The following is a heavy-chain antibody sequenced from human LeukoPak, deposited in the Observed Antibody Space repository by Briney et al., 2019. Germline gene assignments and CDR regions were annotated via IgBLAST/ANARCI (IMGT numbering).Heavy chain of an antibody. CDR3: ARELELRSEGSFDY. D-gene: IGHD1-7*01. CDR2: ISYSGTT. Sequence: PSETLSLTCTVSGASISSHYWSWIRQPPGKGLEWIGNISYSGTTKYNASLKSRVTISADTSKSHFSLNLSSVTAADTAVYYCARELELRSEGSFDYWGQGTLVTVSS. CDR1: GASISSHY. V-gene: IGHV4-59*11. J-gene: IGHJ4*02.